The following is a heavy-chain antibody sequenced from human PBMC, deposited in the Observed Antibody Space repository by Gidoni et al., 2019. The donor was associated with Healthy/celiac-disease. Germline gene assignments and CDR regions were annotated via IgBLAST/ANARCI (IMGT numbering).Heavy chain of an antibody. J-gene: IGHJ6*02. CDR2: IYTSGST. CDR3: ARVSSSTSLWTDPHYYYGMDV. Sequence: QVQLQESGPGLVKPSPTLSLTCTVSGGSISRGSSYWSWIRQPAGKGLEWIGRIYTSGSTNYNPSLKSRVTISVDTSKNQFSLKLSSVTAADTAVYYCARVSSSTSLWTDPHYYYGMDVWGQGTTVTVSS. D-gene: IGHD2-2*01. V-gene: IGHV4-61*02. CDR1: GGSISRGSSY.